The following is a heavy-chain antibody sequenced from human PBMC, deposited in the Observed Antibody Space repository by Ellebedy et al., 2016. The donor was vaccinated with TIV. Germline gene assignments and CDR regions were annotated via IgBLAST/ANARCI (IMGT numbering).Heavy chain of an antibody. Sequence: GESLKISCAASGFTFSTYNMHWVRPAPGKGLEWVAVIWYDGRNTQYADSVKGRFTMSRDKSKNMVYLQMNSLRAEETAVHYCARDGVRPYFYNGMDVWGQGTTVSVSS. V-gene: IGHV3-33*08. CDR2: IWYDGRNT. D-gene: IGHD2/OR15-2a*01. CDR3: ARDGVRPYFYNGMDV. J-gene: IGHJ6*02. CDR1: GFTFSTYN.